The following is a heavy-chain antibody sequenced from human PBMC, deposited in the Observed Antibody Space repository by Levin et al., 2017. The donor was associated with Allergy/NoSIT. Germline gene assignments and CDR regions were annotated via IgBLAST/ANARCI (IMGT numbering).Heavy chain of an antibody. CDR1: GFTFSSYA. Sequence: PGGSLRLSCAASGFTFSSYAMSWVRQAPGKGLEWVSAISGSGGSTYYADSVKGRFTISRDNSKNTLYLQMNSLRAEDTAVYYCAKAGELERRPHPMYYFDYWGQGTLVTVSS. V-gene: IGHV3-23*01. J-gene: IGHJ4*02. CDR2: ISGSGGST. CDR3: AKAGELERRPHPMYYFDY. D-gene: IGHD1-1*01.